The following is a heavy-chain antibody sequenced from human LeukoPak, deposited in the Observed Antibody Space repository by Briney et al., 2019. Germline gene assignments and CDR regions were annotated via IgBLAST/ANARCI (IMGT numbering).Heavy chain of an antibody. V-gene: IGHV4-4*07. D-gene: IGHD2-15*01. Sequence: SSETLSLTCTVSGGSISSYYWSWIRQPAGKGLEWIGRIYTSGSTNYNPSLKSRVTMSVDTSKNQFSLELSSVTAADTAVYYCARDRSSLGYCSGGSCYIGWFDPWGQGTLVTVSS. CDR2: IYTSGST. CDR1: GGSISSYY. CDR3: ARDRSSLGYCSGGSCYIGWFDP. J-gene: IGHJ5*02.